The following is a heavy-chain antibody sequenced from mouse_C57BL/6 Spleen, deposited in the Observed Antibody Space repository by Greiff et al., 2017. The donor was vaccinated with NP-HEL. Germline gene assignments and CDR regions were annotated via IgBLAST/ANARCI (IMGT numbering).Heavy chain of an antibody. D-gene: IGHD1-1*01. Sequence: EVQLQQSGPELVKPGASVKISCKASGYTFTDYYMNWVKQSHGKSLEWIGDINPNNGGTSYNQKFKGKATLTVDKSSSTAYMELRSLTSEDSAVYYCARDYGSRVRYFDVWGTGTTVTVSS. V-gene: IGHV1-26*01. J-gene: IGHJ1*03. CDR2: INPNNGGT. CDR1: GYTFTDYY. CDR3: ARDYGSRVRYFDV.